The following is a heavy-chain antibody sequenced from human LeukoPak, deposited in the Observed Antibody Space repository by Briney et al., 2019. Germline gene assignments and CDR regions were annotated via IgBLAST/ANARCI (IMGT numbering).Heavy chain of an antibody. CDR1: GGSITGSTYY. V-gene: IGHV4-39*07. Sequence: SETLSLTCTVSGGSITGSTYYWGWIRQPPGKDLEWIGSFYHTGGTYYNPSLKSRVTISVDTSKNHFSLNLSSVTAADTAVYYCTRESGVGATHWGQGTLVTVSS. CDR2: FYHTGGT. D-gene: IGHD1-26*01. CDR3: TRESGVGATH. J-gene: IGHJ4*02.